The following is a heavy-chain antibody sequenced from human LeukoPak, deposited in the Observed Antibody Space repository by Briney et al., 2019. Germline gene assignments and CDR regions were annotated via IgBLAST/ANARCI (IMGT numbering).Heavy chain of an antibody. V-gene: IGHV4-61*08. CDR1: GVSISSGDYY. CDR3: ARVAARYVGMDV. CDR2: IYYSGST. Sequence: SETLSLTCTVSGVSISSGDYYWSWVRQPPGKGLEWIGYIYYSGSTNYNPSLKSRVTISVDTSKKQVSLNLSSVTAADTAVYYCARVAARYVGMDVWGQGTTVTVSS. J-gene: IGHJ6*02. D-gene: IGHD6-6*01.